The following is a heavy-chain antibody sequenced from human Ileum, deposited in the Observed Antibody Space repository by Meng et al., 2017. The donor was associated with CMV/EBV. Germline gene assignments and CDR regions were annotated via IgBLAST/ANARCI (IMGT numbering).Heavy chain of an antibody. V-gene: IGHV3-7*01. CDR1: GFRFRTYW. J-gene: IGHJ4*02. CDR2: IKEDGTDT. CDR3: ARDSSGYDY. Sequence: GESLKISCAASGFRFRTYWMSWVRQAPGKGLEWVANIKEDGTDTYYVDSVEGRFTISRDNTKNSLYLQMNSLRAEDAAVYYCARDSSGYDYWGQGTLVTVSS. D-gene: IGHD3-22*01.